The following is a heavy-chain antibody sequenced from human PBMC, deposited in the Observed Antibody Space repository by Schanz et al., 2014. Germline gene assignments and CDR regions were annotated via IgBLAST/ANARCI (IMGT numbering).Heavy chain of an antibody. J-gene: IGHJ4*02. CDR1: GFSFSRYG. V-gene: IGHV3-30*18. CDR3: AKEKEEVAADGSFFDY. CDR2: ISSDETVT. Sequence: QIQLVESGGGVVQPGTSLRLSCTISGFSFSRYGMHWVRQAPGKGLEWVAVISSDETVTYYVDSVKGRFTISRDNSKNTLYLQMSSLKTEDTAVYYCAKEKEEVAADGSFFDYWGQGTLVTVSS. D-gene: IGHD6-13*01.